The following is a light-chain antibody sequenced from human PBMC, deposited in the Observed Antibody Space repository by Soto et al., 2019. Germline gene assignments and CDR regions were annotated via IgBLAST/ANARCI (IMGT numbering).Light chain of an antibody. Sequence: EIVLTQSPGTLSFSPGERATLPCRASQSVSSSYLAWYQQKPGQAPRLLIYGASSRATGIPDRFSGSGSGTDFTLTVSRLEPEDFAVYYCQQYGISPYTFGQGTKLEIK. V-gene: IGKV3-20*01. J-gene: IGKJ2*01. CDR3: QQYGISPYT. CDR2: GAS. CDR1: QSVSSSY.